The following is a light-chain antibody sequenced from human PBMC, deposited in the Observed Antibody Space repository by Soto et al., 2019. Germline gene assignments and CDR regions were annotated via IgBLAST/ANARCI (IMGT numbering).Light chain of an antibody. CDR2: EGT. CDR3: CSYAGSSTFV. CDR1: SSDVGSYNF. Sequence: QSVLTQRASVSGSPGQSITIPCTGTSSDVGSYNFVSWYQQHPGKAPKLMIYEGTKRPSGVSYRFSGSKSGNTASLTISGLQAEDEADYYCCSYAGSSTFVFGTGTKVTVL. V-gene: IGLV2-23*03. J-gene: IGLJ1*01.